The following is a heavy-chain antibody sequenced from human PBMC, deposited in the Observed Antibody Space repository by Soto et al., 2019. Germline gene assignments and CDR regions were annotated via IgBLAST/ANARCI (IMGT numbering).Heavy chain of an antibody. Sequence: QVQLVQSGAEVKKPGSSVKVSCKASGGTFSSYAISWVRQAPGHGLEWMGGIIPIFGTANYAQKFQGRVTITADESTSTAYMELSSLRSEDTAVYYCARSRTTVVTYYYYGMDVWGQGTTVTVSS. CDR1: GGTFSSYA. V-gene: IGHV1-69*01. CDR2: IIPIFGTA. D-gene: IGHD4-17*01. J-gene: IGHJ6*02. CDR3: ARSRTTVVTYYYYGMDV.